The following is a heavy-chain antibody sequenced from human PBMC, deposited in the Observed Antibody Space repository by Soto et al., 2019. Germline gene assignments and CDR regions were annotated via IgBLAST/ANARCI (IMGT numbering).Heavy chain of an antibody. CDR1: GFTFSRYG. CDR2: IVNDGSDR. J-gene: IGHJ4*02. D-gene: IGHD3-16*01. V-gene: IGHV3-33*01. CDR3: ARDDDYAGNGFDY. Sequence: PGGSLRFSCAASGFTFSRYGMHWVRQAPGEGLEWMAVIVNDGSDRDHADSVKGRFTISRDNSKSTLYLQMNNLRAEDTAMYYCARDDDYAGNGFDYWGQGTLVTVSS.